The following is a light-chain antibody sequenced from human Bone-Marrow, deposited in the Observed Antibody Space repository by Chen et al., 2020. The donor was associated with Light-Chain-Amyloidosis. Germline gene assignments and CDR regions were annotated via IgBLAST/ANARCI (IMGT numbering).Light chain of an antibody. Sequence: SYVLTQPSSVSVAPGQTATIACGGNNIGSTSVHWYQQTPGQAPLLVVYDDSDRPSGIPERLSCSNSGNTATLTISRVEAVDEADYYCQVWDRSSDRPVFGGGTKLTVL. CDR2: DDS. CDR1: NIGSTS. CDR3: QVWDRSSDRPV. V-gene: IGLV3-21*02. J-gene: IGLJ3*02.